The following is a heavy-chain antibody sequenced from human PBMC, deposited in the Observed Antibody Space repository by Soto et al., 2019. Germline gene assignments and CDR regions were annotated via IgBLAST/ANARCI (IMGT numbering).Heavy chain of an antibody. V-gene: IGHV4-4*02. D-gene: IGHD2-2*01. CDR1: GDSITNRNW. J-gene: IGHJ5*02. Sequence: QVQLQESGPGLVTPSGTLSLTCAVSGDSITNRNWWNWVRQSPGKGLEWIGEIQHRGTTNYNPSLKSRVTISLDESKNQFSLKLNSVTAADTAVYYCARVRQGCSSSSCYFDPWGQGTLVTVSS. CDR2: IQHRGTT. CDR3: ARVRQGCSSSSCYFDP.